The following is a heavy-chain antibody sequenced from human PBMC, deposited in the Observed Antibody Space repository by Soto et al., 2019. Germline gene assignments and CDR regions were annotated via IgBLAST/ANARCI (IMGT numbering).Heavy chain of an antibody. J-gene: IGHJ6*02. CDR1: CIDICSSNW. CDR2: IYHSGST. V-gene: IGHV4-4*02. Sequence: PSVTLYLNSAASCIDICSSNWYTWFGKPPGKGLEWIGEIYHSGSTNYNPSLKSRVTISVDKSKNQFSLKLSSVTAADTAVYYCARSPDSSGYYPRRYYYGMDVWGQGTTVT. D-gene: IGHD3-22*01. CDR3: ARSPDSSGYYPRRYYYGMDV.